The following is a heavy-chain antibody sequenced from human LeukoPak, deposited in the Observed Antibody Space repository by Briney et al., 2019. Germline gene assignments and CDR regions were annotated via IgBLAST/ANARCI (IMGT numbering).Heavy chain of an antibody. CDR2: IYTSGST. V-gene: IGHV4-61*02. CDR3: ARDWYYYDSSGYRGWALDI. CDR1: GGSISSGSYY. J-gene: IGHJ3*02. D-gene: IGHD3-22*01. Sequence: SQTLSLTCTVSGGSISSGSYYWSWIRQPAGKGLEWIGRIYTSGSTNYNPSLKSRVTISVDTSKNQFSLKLSSVTAADTAVYYCARDWYYYDSSGYRGWALDIWGQGTMVTVSS.